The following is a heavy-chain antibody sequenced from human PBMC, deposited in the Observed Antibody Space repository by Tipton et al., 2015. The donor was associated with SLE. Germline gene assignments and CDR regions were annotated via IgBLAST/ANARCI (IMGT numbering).Heavy chain of an antibody. CDR3: AKDPGSGYFQH. V-gene: IGHV3-21*04. J-gene: IGHJ1*01. Sequence: SLRLSCAASGFTFSSYSMNWVRQAPGKGLEWVSSISSSSSYIYYADSVKGRFTISRDNSKNTLYLQMNSLRAEDTAVYYCAKDPGSGYFQHWGQGTLVTVSS. CDR2: ISSSSSYI. CDR1: GFTFSSYS. D-gene: IGHD3-10*01.